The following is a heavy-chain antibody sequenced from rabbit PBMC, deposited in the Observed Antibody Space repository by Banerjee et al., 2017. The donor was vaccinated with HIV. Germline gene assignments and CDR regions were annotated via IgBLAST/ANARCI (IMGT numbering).Heavy chain of an antibody. V-gene: IGHV1S40*01. CDR2: IDAGSSAFT. CDR3: ARDGAGGSYFAL. J-gene: IGHJ4*01. D-gene: IGHD8-1*01. Sequence: QSLEESGGDLVKPGASLTLTCTASGVSFSISSYMCWVRQAPGKGLEWIACIDAGSSAFTYFATWAKGRFTISKTSSTTVTLRMTSLTAADTATYFCARDGAGGSYFALWGPGTLVTVS. CDR1: GVSFSISSY.